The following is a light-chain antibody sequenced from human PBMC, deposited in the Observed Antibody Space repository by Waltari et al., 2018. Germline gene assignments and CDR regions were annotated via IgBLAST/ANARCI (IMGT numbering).Light chain of an antibody. Sequence: QSVLTQPPSASGTPGQRVTISCSGSSSNIGSNTVNWYQQLPATAPNLLIYGKNQRPSGVPDRFSGSKSGTSASLAISGLQSEDEADYYCAALDDSLNGYVFGTGTKVTVL. V-gene: IGLV1-44*01. J-gene: IGLJ1*01. CDR2: GKN. CDR3: AALDDSLNGYV. CDR1: SSNIGSNT.